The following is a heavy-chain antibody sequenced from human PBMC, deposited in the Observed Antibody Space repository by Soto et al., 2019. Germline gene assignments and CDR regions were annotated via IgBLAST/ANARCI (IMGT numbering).Heavy chain of an antibody. V-gene: IGHV4-4*07. Sequence: SETLSLTCIVSGVSVTSYTWSWVRQPANKGLEWIGRVFSSVSATYNPSLKSRVSISMDTAENRISLKLDSVTAADAGVYFCARDGMTAGDTWGPGTLVTVSS. CDR1: GVSVTSYT. CDR2: VFSSVSA. J-gene: IGHJ4*02. D-gene: IGHD2-21*02. CDR3: ARDGMTAGDT.